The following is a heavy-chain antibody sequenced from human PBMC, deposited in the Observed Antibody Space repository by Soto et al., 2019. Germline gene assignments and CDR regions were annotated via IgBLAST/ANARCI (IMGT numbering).Heavy chain of an antibody. V-gene: IGHV4-38-2*02. CDR3: AKNNGGDFALDD. D-gene: IGHD2-21*02. Sequence: PSESLSLACTVSGYSIIRGYYWGWIRQPPGKGLEWIGNIYHSGSTYDNPSLKSRVTISVDTSKNQFSLKPSSVTAADTAGYYCAKNNGGDFALDDWGQGTLVTVSS. CDR2: IYHSGST. CDR1: GYSIIRGYY. J-gene: IGHJ4*02.